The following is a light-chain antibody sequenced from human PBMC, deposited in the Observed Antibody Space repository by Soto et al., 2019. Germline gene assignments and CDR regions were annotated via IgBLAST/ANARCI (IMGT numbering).Light chain of an antibody. V-gene: IGLV2-14*01. J-gene: IGLJ1*01. CDR1: SSDIDAHNY. Sequence: QSALTQPASVSGSPGQSLTISCTGTSSDIDAHNYVSWYQQHPGKAPKLMIYDVSNRPSGISNRFSGSKSGNTASLTISGLQAEDEADYYCGSYTTSSNYVFGTGTKVTVL. CDR3: GSYTTSSNYV. CDR2: DVS.